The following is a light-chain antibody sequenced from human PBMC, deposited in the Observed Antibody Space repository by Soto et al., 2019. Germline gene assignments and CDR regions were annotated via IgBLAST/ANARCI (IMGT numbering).Light chain of an antibody. Sequence: QSALTQPASVSGSPGQSITISCTGTSSDVGGYNYVSWYQQHPGKAPKFMIYEVSNRPSGVSNRFSGSKSGNTASLTISGLQAEDEADYYCSSYTSSRTYVVFGGRTKLTVL. CDR1: SSDVGGYNY. CDR2: EVS. V-gene: IGLV2-14*01. CDR3: SSYTSSRTYVV. J-gene: IGLJ2*01.